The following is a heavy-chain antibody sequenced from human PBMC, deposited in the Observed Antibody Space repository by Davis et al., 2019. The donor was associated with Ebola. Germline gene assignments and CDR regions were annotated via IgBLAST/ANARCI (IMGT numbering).Heavy chain of an antibody. D-gene: IGHD2-2*01. V-gene: IGHV3-7*01. Sequence: PGGSLRLSCAASGFTFSSYWMSWVRQAPGKGLEWVANIKQDGSEKYYVDSVKGRFTISRDNAKNSLYLQMNSLRAEDTAVYYCAREGDCSSTSCSPYMDVWGKGTTVTVSS. CDR2: IKQDGSEK. J-gene: IGHJ6*03. CDR3: AREGDCSSTSCSPYMDV. CDR1: GFTFSSYW.